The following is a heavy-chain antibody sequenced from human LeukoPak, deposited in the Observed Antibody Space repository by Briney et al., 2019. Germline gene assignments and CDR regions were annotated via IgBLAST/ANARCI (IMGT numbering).Heavy chain of an antibody. D-gene: IGHD1-26*01. Sequence: GGSLRLSCAASGFTFSDHYMSWVRQAPGKGLEWVSVIYSGGSTYYADSVKGRFAISRDNSKNTLYLQMNSLRAEDTAVYYCARVGEGAAKDWGQGTLVTVSS. V-gene: IGHV3-53*01. CDR2: IYSGGST. J-gene: IGHJ4*02. CDR3: ARVGEGAAKD. CDR1: GFTFSDHY.